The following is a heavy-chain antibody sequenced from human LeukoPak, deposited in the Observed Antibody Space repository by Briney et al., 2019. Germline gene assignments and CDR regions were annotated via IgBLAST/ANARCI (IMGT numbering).Heavy chain of an antibody. CDR2: IYHNGDS. V-gene: IGHV4-59*01. J-gene: IGHJ4*02. D-gene: IGHD5-24*01. CDR1: GASISRDY. CDR3: ARYCRNNGYILDY. Sequence: SETLSLICSVSGASISRDYWSWIRQSPGKTLEWIGYIYHNGDSNYNPSLKSRVTMSIDTSKNQFSLEVTSVTAADTAVYYCARYCRNNGYILDYWGQGTPVTVSS.